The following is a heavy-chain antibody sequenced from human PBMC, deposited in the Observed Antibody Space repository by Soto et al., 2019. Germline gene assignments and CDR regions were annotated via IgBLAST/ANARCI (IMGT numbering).Heavy chain of an antibody. CDR1: GGTFGRYA. CDR3: ARDGSLYDSSGYYYLY. D-gene: IGHD3-22*01. Sequence: GASVKVSCKASGGTFGRYAISWVRQAPGQGLEWMGGIIPMFGKANYAQKFQGRVTITADESTSTGYMELRSLTSEDTAVYYCARDGSLYDSSGYYYLYWGQGTLVTVSS. V-gene: IGHV1-69*13. J-gene: IGHJ4*02. CDR2: IIPMFGKA.